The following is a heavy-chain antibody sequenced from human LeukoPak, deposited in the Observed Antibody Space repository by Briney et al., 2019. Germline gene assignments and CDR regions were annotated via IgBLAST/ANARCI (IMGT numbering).Heavy chain of an antibody. D-gene: IGHD3-9*01. V-gene: IGHV3-53*01. CDR2: IYSGGST. CDR1: GFTVSSNY. Sequence: GGSLRLSCAASGFTVSSNYMSWVRQAPGKGLEWVSVIYSGGSTYYADSVKGRFTISRDNSKNTLYLQMNSLRAEDTAVYYCAKVLYYYDILTGYSYYFDYWGQGTLVTVSS. CDR3: AKVLYYYDILTGYSYYFDY. J-gene: IGHJ4*02.